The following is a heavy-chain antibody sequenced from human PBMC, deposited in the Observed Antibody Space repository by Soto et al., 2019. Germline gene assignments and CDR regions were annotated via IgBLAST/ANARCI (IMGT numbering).Heavy chain of an antibody. V-gene: IGHV3-33*01. CDR2: IWYRGRDI. CDR3: ARDQGGQSGNFIFDN. J-gene: IGHJ4*02. D-gene: IGHD1-26*01. CDR1: GFTFSDYV. Sequence: GGSLRLSCAASGFTFSDYVMHWVRQAPGKGLEWVAVIWYRGRDIFYADSVKGRFTISRDNSKNTPYLQLNSLRAEDTAVYYCARDQGGQSGNFIFDNWGQGTLVTVSS.